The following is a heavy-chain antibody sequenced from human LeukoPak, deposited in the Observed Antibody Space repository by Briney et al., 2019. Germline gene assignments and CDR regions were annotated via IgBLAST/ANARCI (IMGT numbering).Heavy chain of an antibody. CDR3: ARGTVTTYFDY. CDR2: IYYSGST. CDR1: GGSISSYY. Sequence: SGTLSLTCTVSGGSISSYYWSWIRQPPGKGLEWIGYIYYSGSTNYNPSLKSRVTISVDTSKNQFSLKLSSVTAADTAVYYCARGTVTTYFDYWGQGTLVTVSS. V-gene: IGHV4-59*01. D-gene: IGHD4-17*01. J-gene: IGHJ4*02.